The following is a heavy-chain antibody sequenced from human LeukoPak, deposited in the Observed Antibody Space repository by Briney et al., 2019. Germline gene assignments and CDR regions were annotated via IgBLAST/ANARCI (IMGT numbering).Heavy chain of an antibody. CDR2: ISAYNGNT. CDR1: GYTLTSYG. V-gene: IGHV1-18*01. CDR3: ARLKGRGFATGYYYYYYGMDV. Sequence: ASVKVSCKASGYTLTSYGISWVRQAPGQGLEWMGWISAYNGNTNYAQKLQGRVTMTTDTSTSTAYMELRSLRSDDTAVYYCARLKGRGFATGYYYYYYGMDVWGQGTTVTVSS. J-gene: IGHJ6*02. D-gene: IGHD3-9*01.